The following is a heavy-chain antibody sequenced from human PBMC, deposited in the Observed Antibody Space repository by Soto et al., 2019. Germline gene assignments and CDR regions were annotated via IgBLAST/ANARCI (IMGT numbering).Heavy chain of an antibody. CDR3: ARAIILYGSGSYYRHFDY. V-gene: IGHV1-46*01. J-gene: IGHJ4*02. D-gene: IGHD3-10*01. CDR2: INPSGGST. Sequence: RASVKVSCKASGYTFTSYYMHWVRQAPGQGLEWMGIINPSGGSTSYAQKFQGRVTMTRDTSTSTVYMELSSLRSEDTAVYYCARAIILYGSGSYYRHFDYWGQGTLVTVSS. CDR1: GYTFTSYY.